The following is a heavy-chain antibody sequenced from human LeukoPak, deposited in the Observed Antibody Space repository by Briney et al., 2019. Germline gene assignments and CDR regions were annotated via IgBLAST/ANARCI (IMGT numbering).Heavy chain of an antibody. D-gene: IGHD6-19*01. CDR2: DGSNK. CDR3: ARDYGLAVAGREYTWFDP. V-gene: IGHV3-33*01. J-gene: IGHJ5*02. Sequence: DGSNKSYSPSVKGRFTISRDNSKNTLYLQMNSLRAEDTAVYYCARDYGLAVAGREYTWFDPWGQGTRVTVSS.